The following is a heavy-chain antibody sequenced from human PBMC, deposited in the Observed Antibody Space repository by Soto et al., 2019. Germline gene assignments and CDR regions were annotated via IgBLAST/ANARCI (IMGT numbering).Heavy chain of an antibody. CDR1: GGTFSSYA. Sequence: SVKVSCKASGGTFSSYAISWVRQAPGQGLEWMGGIIPLFGTASYAQKFQGRVTMTADTSTSTAYMELSSLRSEDTAVYYCARDHYDSSGYYDYWGQGTLVTVSS. J-gene: IGHJ4*02. V-gene: IGHV1-69*06. D-gene: IGHD3-22*01. CDR2: IIPLFGTA. CDR3: ARDHYDSSGYYDY.